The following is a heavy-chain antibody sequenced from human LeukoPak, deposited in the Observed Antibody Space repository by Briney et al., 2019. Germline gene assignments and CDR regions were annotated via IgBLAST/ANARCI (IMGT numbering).Heavy chain of an antibody. CDR1: GFTFSSYS. D-gene: IGHD2-15*01. CDR3: ARDCSGGSCHFKY. J-gene: IGHJ4*02. Sequence: GGSLRLSCAASGFTFSSYSMNWVRQAPGKGLEWVSSISSSSSYIYYADSVKGRFTISRDNAKNSLYLQMNSLRAEDTAVYYCARDCSGGSCHFKYWGQGTLVTVSS. CDR2: ISSSSSYI. V-gene: IGHV3-21*01.